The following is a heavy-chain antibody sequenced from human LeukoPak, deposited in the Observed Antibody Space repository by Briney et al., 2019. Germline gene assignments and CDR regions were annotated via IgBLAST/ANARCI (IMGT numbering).Heavy chain of an antibody. V-gene: IGHV3-7*01. CDR1: GFSFRNYW. CDR2: TKPDGSAE. J-gene: IGHJ4*02. Sequence: GGSLRLSCAASGFSFRNYWMGWVRQAPGKGLEWVANTKPDGSAEYYADSVRGRFTASRGNANNLLYLQMNRLRAEDTAVYYCARDGGLHTNFDYWGQGTLLTASS. CDR3: ARDGGLHTNFDY. D-gene: IGHD2-15*01.